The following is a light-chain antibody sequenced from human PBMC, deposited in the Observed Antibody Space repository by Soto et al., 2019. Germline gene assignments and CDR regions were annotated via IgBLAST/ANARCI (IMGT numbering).Light chain of an antibody. J-gene: IGKJ1*01. V-gene: IGKV1-8*01. CDR2: AAS. Sequence: AIRMTQSPSSFSASXXDRVXITGLASQGISSYLDWDQQKPGTAPKXXIYAASTLQRGVPSRFSGSGAGTEFTLTISSLHPEDFATYYCLQHNSHPRTFGQGTKVDIK. CDR3: LQHNSHPRT. CDR1: QGISSY.